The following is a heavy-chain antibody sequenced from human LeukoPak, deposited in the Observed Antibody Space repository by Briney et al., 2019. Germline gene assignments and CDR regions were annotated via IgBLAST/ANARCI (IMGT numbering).Heavy chain of an antibody. D-gene: IGHD3-3*01. CDR1: GFTFDDYG. CDR2: INWNGGST. CDR3: ASAQHYDFWSGYDY. V-gene: IGHV3-20*04. Sequence: AGGSLRLSCAASGFTFDDYGMSWVRQAPGKGLEWVSGINWNGGSTGYADSVKGRFTISRDNAKNSLYLQMNSLRAEDTALYYCASAQHYDFWSGYDYWGQGTLVTGSS. J-gene: IGHJ4*02.